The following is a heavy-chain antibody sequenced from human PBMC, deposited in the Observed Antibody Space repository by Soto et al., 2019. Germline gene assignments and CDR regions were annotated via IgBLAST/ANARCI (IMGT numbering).Heavy chain of an antibody. CDR3: AKGIRGGNSYYFDY. Sequence: EAQLVESGGGLVQPGRSLRLSCAASGFTFDDYAMHWVRQAPGKGLEWVSGISWNSGSIGYADSVKGRFTISRDNAKNSLYLQMNSLRAEDTALYYCAKGIRGGNSYYFDYWGQGTLVTVSS. V-gene: IGHV3-9*01. J-gene: IGHJ4*02. CDR1: GFTFDDYA. CDR2: ISWNSGSI. D-gene: IGHD2-21*02.